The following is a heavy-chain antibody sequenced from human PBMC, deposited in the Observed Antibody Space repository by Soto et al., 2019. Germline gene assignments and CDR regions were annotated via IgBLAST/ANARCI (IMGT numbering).Heavy chain of an antibody. Sequence: GGALRLSCAASGFTLSSYAMSWGRQAPGKGVEWVSAISGSGGSTYYADSVKGRFTISRDKSKNTLYLQMNSLRAEDTAVYYCAKTLIDYDILTGLGYYFDYWGQGTLVTVSS. CDR3: AKTLIDYDILTGLGYYFDY. D-gene: IGHD3-9*01. CDR1: GFTLSSYA. J-gene: IGHJ4*02. CDR2: ISGSGGST. V-gene: IGHV3-23*01.